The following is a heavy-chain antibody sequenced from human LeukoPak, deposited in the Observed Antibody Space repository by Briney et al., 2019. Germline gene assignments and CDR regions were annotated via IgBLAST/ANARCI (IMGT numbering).Heavy chain of an antibody. V-gene: IGHV3-48*03. Sequence: PGGSLRLSCAASGFTFSSYEMNWGRQAPGKGLEWGSYISSSGSTIYYADSVKGRFTISRDNAKNSLYLQMNSLRAEDTAVYYCARAGSTVTTNFDYWGQGTLVTVSS. CDR3: ARAGSTVTTNFDY. CDR1: GFTFSSYE. J-gene: IGHJ4*02. CDR2: ISSSGSTI. D-gene: IGHD4-17*01.